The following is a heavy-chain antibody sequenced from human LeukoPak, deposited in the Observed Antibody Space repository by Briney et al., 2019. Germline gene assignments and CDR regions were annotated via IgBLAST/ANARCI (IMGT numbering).Heavy chain of an antibody. Sequence: SETLSLNCAVYGGSFSAYYWSWVRQPPGKGLEWIGEINHSGSTNYNPSLKSRVTMSVDTSKNQFSLKLSSVTAADTAVYYCVSHPYSSYYYHMDVWGRGTTVTVSS. D-gene: IGHD5-18*01. V-gene: IGHV4-34*01. CDR2: INHSGST. J-gene: IGHJ6*02. CDR3: VSHPYSSYYYHMDV. CDR1: GGSFSAYY.